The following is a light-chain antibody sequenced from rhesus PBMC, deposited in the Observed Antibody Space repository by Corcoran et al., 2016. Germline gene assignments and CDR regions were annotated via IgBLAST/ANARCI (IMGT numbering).Light chain of an antibody. CDR3: QQYYSTPLT. Sequence: DIVMTQSPDSLAVSLGERVTINCKSSQSLLYSSNNKNYLAWYQQKPGQAPKLLIYWASTRESGVPNRFRGRGSGTDFTLTISSLQAEDVAVYYCQQYYSTPLTFGGGTKVEIK. V-gene: IGKV4-1*01. J-gene: IGKJ4*01. CDR2: WAS. CDR1: QSLLYSSNNKNY.